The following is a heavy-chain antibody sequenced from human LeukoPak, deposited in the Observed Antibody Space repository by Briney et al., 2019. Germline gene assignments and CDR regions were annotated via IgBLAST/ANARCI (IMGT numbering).Heavy chain of an antibody. CDR2: ISSSSSYI. CDR1: GFTFSSYS. J-gene: IGHJ4*02. D-gene: IGHD2/OR15-2a*01. Sequence: GGSLRLSCAASGFTFSSYSLNWVRQAPGKGLEWVSSISSSSSYIYYADSVKGRFTISRDNAKNSLYLQMNSLRAEDTAVYYCARGAYGTPPTFFDYWGQGTLVTVSS. CDR3: ARGAYGTPPTFFDY. V-gene: IGHV3-21*01.